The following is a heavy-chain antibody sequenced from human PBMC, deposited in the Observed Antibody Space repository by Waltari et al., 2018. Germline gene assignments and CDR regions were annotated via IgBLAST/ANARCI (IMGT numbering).Heavy chain of an antibody. Sequence: QVQLQQWGAGLLKPSETLSLTCAVYGGSFSGYYWSWIRQPPGKGLGWIGEINHSGSTNYNPSLKSRVTISVDTSKNQFSLKLSSVTAADTAVYYCARARGITMIVVVISTQDAFDIWGQGTMVIVSS. CDR1: GGSFSGYY. V-gene: IGHV4-34*01. CDR3: ARARGITMIVVVISTQDAFDI. D-gene: IGHD3-22*01. CDR2: INHSGST. J-gene: IGHJ3*02.